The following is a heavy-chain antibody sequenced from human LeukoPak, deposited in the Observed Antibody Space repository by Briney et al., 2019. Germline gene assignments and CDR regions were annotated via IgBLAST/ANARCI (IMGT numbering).Heavy chain of an antibody. CDR2: MNPNSGNT. D-gene: IGHD2-2*01. CDR3: ARDILVVPAAHDAFDI. J-gene: IGHJ3*02. CDR1: GYTFTSYD. Sequence: ASVKVSCKASGYTFTSYDINWVRQATGQGLEWMGWMNPNSGNTGYAQKFQGRVTITRNTSISTAYMELSSLRSEDTAVYYCARDILVVPAAHDAFDIWGQGTMVTVSS. V-gene: IGHV1-8*03.